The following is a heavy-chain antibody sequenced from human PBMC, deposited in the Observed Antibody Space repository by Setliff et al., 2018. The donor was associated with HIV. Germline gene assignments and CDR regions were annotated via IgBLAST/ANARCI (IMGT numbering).Heavy chain of an antibody. CDR2: ISYDGINK. J-gene: IGHJ4*02. CDR3: ARIFSSAWWQLDS. V-gene: IGHV3-30*04. D-gene: IGHD6-19*01. CDR1: GFTFSSYA. Sequence: LRLSCKASGFTFSSYAIHWVRQAPGMGLEWVAFISYDGINKYYADSVKGRFTISRDISEDTVSLQMNSLKVEDTAVYYCARIFSSAWWQLDSWGQGTLVTVSS.